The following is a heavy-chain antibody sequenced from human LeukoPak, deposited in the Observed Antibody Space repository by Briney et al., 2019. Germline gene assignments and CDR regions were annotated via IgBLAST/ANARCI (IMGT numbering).Heavy chain of an antibody. D-gene: IGHD3-10*01. J-gene: IGHJ4*02. V-gene: IGHV3-23*01. CDR3: AKDPFGIKTHYFDY. CDR1: GFTFSSYE. Sequence: GGSLRLSCAASGFTFSSYEMNWVRQAPGKGLEWVSYISSSGSSTYYADSVKGRFTISRDNSKNTLYLQMNSLRAEDTAVYYCAKDPFGIKTHYFDYWGQGTLVTVSS. CDR2: ISSSGSST.